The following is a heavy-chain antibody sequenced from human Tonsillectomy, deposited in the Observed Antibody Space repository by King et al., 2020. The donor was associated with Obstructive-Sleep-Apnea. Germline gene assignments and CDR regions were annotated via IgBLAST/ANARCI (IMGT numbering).Heavy chain of an antibody. Sequence: VKLQQSGPGLVKPSQTLSLTCAISGDSVSSNSAAWNWFRQSPSRGLEWLGRTYYRSKWYNDYAVSVKSRKTLNPDTSMNQFSLQLSSVALEDTAVYYCARDRGGVLDYWGQGTLVTVSS. V-gene: IGHV6-1*01. CDR2: TYYRSKWYN. CDR3: ARDRGGVLDY. D-gene: IGHD3-16*01. CDR1: GDSVSSNSAA. J-gene: IGHJ4*02.